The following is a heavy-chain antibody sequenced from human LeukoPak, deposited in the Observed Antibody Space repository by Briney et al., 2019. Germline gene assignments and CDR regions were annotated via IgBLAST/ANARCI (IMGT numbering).Heavy chain of an antibody. CDR3: ARHKLYSSSWSHAYYFDC. CDR2: IYYSGST. Sequence: SETLSLTCTVSGGSISSYYWSWIRQPPGKGLEWIGYIYYSGSTNYNPSLKSRVTISVDTSKNQFSLKLSSVTAADTAVYYCARHKLYSSSWSHAYYFDCWGQGTLVTVSS. V-gene: IGHV4-59*08. J-gene: IGHJ4*02. CDR1: GGSISSYY. D-gene: IGHD6-13*01.